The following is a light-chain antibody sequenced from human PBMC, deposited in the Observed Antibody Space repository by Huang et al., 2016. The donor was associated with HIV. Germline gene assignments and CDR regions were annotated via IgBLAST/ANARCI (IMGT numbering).Light chain of an antibody. J-gene: IGKJ5*01. CDR2: DSS. V-gene: IGKV1-39*01. CDR3: QQSYSMPIT. CDR1: QPINTY. Sequence: DIQVTQSPSSLSASVGDRVTITCRASQPINTYLNWYQQKPGKAPKLLIYDSSTLQSGVPSRFSCSGSGTNFTLTLSSLQPEDFATYYCQQSYSMPITFGLGTRLEI.